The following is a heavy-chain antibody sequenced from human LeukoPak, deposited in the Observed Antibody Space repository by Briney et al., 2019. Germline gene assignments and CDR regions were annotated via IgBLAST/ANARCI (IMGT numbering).Heavy chain of an antibody. CDR2: ISGSGNVT. V-gene: IGHV3-23*01. CDR1: GFTFAKYA. J-gene: IGHJ4*02. CDR3: AKDRAGAN. Sequence: QPGGSLKLSCVGSGFTFAKYAMTWVREAPGKGLEWVSVISGSGNVTYYAESVKGRFTISRDNSKRTLYLQMDSLSADDTAIYYCAKDRAGANWGQGTLVLVSS.